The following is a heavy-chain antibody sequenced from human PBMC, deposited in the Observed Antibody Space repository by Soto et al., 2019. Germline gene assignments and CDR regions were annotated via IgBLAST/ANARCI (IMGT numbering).Heavy chain of an antibody. Sequence: QVQLVQSGAEVKKPGASMRISCRASGYTFSNYGVSWVRQAPGQGLEWMGWISAYNGDTNYAQNLQGRVNMTTDTSTKTAYMELRSLSSDDPAVYYCASPGYRPNYGMEVWGQGTTVTVSS. CDR3: ASPGYRPNYGMEV. V-gene: IGHV1-18*01. D-gene: IGHD5-18*01. J-gene: IGHJ6*02. CDR1: GYTFSNYG. CDR2: ISAYNGDT.